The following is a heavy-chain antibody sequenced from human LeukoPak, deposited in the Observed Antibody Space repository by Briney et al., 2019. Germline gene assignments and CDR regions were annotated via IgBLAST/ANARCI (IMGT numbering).Heavy chain of an antibody. D-gene: IGHD3-22*01. CDR2: IRYDGSNK. CDR3: AKGRYYYDSSDAFDI. J-gene: IGHJ3*02. CDR1: GFSFSSYG. V-gene: IGHV3-30*02. Sequence: GGSLRLSCAASGFSFSSYGMHWVRQAPGKGLEWVAVIRYDGSNKYYADSVKGRFTIPRDNSKNTLYLQMNSLRAEDTAVYYCAKGRYYYDSSDAFDIWGQGTMVTVSS.